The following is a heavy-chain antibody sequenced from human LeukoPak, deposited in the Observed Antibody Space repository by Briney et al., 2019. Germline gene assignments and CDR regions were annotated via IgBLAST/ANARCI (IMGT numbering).Heavy chain of an antibody. CDR3: ARGLLWFGELFSPHDY. D-gene: IGHD3-10*01. J-gene: IGHJ4*02. CDR2: INPHSGGT. CDR1: GYTFTGYY. Sequence: ASVKVSCKASGYTFTGYYIHWVRQAPGQGLEWMGWINPHSGGTNYAQKFQGGVTMTRDTSITTAYMELSSLRSDDTAVYYCARGLLWFGELFSPHDYWGQGTLVTVSS. V-gene: IGHV1-2*02.